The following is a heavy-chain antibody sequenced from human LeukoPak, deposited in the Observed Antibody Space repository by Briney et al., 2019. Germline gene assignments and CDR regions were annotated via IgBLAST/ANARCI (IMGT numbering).Heavy chain of an antibody. V-gene: IGHV4-59*01. CDR2: IYYSGST. Sequence: SETLSLTCTVSGGSISSYYWSWIRQPPGKGLEWIGYIYYSGSTNYNPSLKSRVTISADTSKNQFSLKLSSVTAADTAVYYCARSYDFWSGVDYWGQGTLVTVSS. J-gene: IGHJ4*02. CDR1: GGSISSYY. D-gene: IGHD3-3*01. CDR3: ARSYDFWSGVDY.